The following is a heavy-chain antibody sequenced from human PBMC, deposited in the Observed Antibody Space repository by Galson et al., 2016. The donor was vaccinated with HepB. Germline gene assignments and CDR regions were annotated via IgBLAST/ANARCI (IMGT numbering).Heavy chain of an antibody. D-gene: IGHD3-16*01. J-gene: IGHJ6*02. CDR3: ARQGYEDYFYYGLDV. CDR1: GYNFDTYW. CDR2: IDPADSYI. Sequence: QSGAEVKKPGESLRISCKGSGYNFDTYWINWVRQMPGKGLEWMGRIDPADSYIKYSPSFQGHVTISADKSVSTAYLQRSSLKASDTAIYYCARQGYEDYFYYGLDVWGQGTTVTVSS. V-gene: IGHV5-10-1*01.